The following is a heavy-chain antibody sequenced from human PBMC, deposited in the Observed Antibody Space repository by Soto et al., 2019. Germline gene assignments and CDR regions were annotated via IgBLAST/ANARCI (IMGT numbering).Heavy chain of an antibody. CDR1: GYTFTSYG. CDR3: ARDIARMRYYDSSGYSGY. Sequence: ASVKVSCKASGYTFTSYGISWVRQAPGQGLEWMGWISAYNGNTNYAQKLQGRVTMTTDTSTSTAYMELRSLRSDDTAVYYCARDIARMRYYDSSGYSGYWGQGTLVTVYS. V-gene: IGHV1-18*04. D-gene: IGHD3-22*01. J-gene: IGHJ4*02. CDR2: ISAYNGNT.